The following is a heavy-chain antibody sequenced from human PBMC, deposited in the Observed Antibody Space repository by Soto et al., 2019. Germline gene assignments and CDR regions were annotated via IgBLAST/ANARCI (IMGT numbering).Heavy chain of an antibody. Sequence: EVQLLESGGGLVQPGGSLRLSCAASGFTFTSYAMSWVRQAPGKGLEWVSAISGSGGSTYYADSVKGRFTISRDNSKNTLSQQMNSLRAEDTAVYYCAKDSNPPICSGGSCYPGYWGQGTLVTVSS. CDR1: GFTFTSYA. CDR3: AKDSNPPICSGGSCYPGY. CDR2: ISGSGGST. J-gene: IGHJ4*02. D-gene: IGHD2-15*01. V-gene: IGHV3-23*01.